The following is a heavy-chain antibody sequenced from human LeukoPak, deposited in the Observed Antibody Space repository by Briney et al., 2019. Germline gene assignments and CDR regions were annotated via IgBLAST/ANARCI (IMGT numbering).Heavy chain of an antibody. CDR2: IIPVFGTA. CDR3: AGDGWELLSPHDNAFDI. J-gene: IGHJ3*02. Sequence: APVKVSCKASRGTFSSYAISWVTQAPGHGLEWMRGIIPVFGTADYAQKLQHRVTITADTSTSTAYMELRSLRSEDTGVYYSAGDGWELLSPHDNAFDIWGQGTMVTVSS. D-gene: IGHD1-26*01. V-gene: IGHV1-69*06. CDR1: RGTFSSYA.